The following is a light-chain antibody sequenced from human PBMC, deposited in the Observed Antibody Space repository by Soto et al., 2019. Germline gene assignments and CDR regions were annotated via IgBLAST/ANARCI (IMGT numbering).Light chain of an antibody. V-gene: IGLV2-23*01. Sequence: QSALTQPASVSGSPGQSITISCTGTSSDVGSYNLVSWYQQHPGKAPKLMIYEGSKRPSGVSNRFSCSKSGNTASLTISGLQAEDEADYYCCSYARNRDVVFGGGTKLTVL. CDR1: SSDVGSYNL. J-gene: IGLJ2*01. CDR2: EGS. CDR3: CSYARNRDVV.